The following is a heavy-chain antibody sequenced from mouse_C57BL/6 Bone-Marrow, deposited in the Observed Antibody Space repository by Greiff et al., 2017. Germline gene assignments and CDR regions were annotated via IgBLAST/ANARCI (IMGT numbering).Heavy chain of an antibody. CDR2: IDPENGDT. D-gene: IGHD1-1*01. Sequence: VQLQQSGAELVRPGASVKLSCTASGFNIKDDYMHWVKQRPEQGLEWIGWIDPENGDTEYASKFQGKATITADTSSNTAYLKLSSLTSEDTAVYYCTRITTVVATDYWGQGTTLTVSS. J-gene: IGHJ2*01. CDR1: GFNIKDDY. CDR3: TRITTVVATDY. V-gene: IGHV14-4*01.